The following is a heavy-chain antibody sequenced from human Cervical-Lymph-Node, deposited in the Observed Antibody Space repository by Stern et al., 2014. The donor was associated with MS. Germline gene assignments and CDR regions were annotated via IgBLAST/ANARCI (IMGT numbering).Heavy chain of an antibody. CDR1: GYTFTSYG. D-gene: IGHD6-19*01. CDR2: ISDYNGNT. Sequence: VQLVASGAEVKKPGASVKVSCKASGYTFTSYGISWVRQAPGQGLEWMGWISDYNGNTNYAQKLQGRITLPTDTSTSTAYIELRSLRSDDTAVYYWARTNTMAVAGTGYSYWGQGTLVTVSS. J-gene: IGHJ4*02. V-gene: IGHV1-18*01. CDR3: ARTNTMAVAGTGYSY.